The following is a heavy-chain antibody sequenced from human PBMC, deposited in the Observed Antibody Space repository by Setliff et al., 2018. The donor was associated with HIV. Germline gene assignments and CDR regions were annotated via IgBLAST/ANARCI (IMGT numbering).Heavy chain of an antibody. V-gene: IGHV3-48*03. CDR1: GFTFFSYE. CDR2: ISSTGNTI. J-gene: IGHJ6*02. Sequence: RLSCAASGFTFFSYEMNWVRQAPGKGLEWISYISSTGNTIYYADSVKGRFTISRDNAKNSLSLQMNSLRAEDTAVYYCAREGRITSFGVIIPGSNALDVWGQGTTVTVSS. D-gene: IGHD3-3*01. CDR3: AREGRITSFGVIIPGSNALDV.